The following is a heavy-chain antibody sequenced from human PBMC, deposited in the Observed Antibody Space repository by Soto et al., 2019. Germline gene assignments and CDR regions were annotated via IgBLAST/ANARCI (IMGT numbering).Heavy chain of an antibody. D-gene: IGHD6-6*01. CDR3: AKDLTRQLAYWLDP. CDR1: GCSFTGYY. J-gene: IGHJ5*02. V-gene: IGHV1-2*02. Sequence: ASLKVSCNASGCSFTGYYIHWPRQAPGQGLEWMGWINAHSGGTEYAQKFQGRVTLTRDTSIATAYLTLTSLTSDDTALYYCAKDLTRQLAYWLDPWGQGTQVTVSS. CDR2: INAHSGGT.